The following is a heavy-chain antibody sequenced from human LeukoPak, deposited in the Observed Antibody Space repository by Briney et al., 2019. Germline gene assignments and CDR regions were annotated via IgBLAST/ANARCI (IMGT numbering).Heavy chain of an antibody. CDR1: GGSISSGGYY. V-gene: IGHV4-31*03. Sequence: TLSLTCTVSGGSISSGGYYWSWIRQHPGKGLEWIGYIYYSGSTYYNPSLKSRVTISVDTSKNQFSLKLSSVTAADTAVYYCARGSSYYDILTGYSRRGLDYWGQGTLVTVSS. D-gene: IGHD3-9*01. J-gene: IGHJ4*02. CDR2: IYYSGST. CDR3: ARGSSYYDILTGYSRRGLDY.